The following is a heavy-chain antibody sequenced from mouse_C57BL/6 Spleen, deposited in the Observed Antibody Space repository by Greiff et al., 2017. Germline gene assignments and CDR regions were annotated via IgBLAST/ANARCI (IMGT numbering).Heavy chain of an antibody. CDR1: GYTFTSYW. CDR3: AIYGSSEDYFDY. J-gene: IGHJ2*01. D-gene: IGHD1-1*01. V-gene: IGHV1-50*01. Sequence: QVQLQQPGAELVKPGASVKLSCKASGYTFTSYWMQWVKQRPGQGLEWIGEIDPSDSYTNYNQKFKGKATLTVDTSSITAYMQLSSLTSEDSAVYYCAIYGSSEDYFDYWGQGTTLTVSS. CDR2: IDPSDSYT.